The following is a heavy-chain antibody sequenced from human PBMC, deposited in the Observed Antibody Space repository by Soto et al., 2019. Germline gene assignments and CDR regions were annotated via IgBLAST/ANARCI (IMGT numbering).Heavy chain of an antibody. CDR1: GFTFSDAS. CDR2: VSHDGRNT. J-gene: IGHJ4*02. D-gene: IGHD6-19*01. V-gene: IGHV3-30*18. CDR3: AKGARQSLVTSDFNY. Sequence: VQLVESGGGVVQPGGSLRLSCAASGFTFSDASMHWVRQAPGKGLEWVGVVSHDGRNTDSADSVKGRFTISRDTATKTVSLDTLTLRAEGTAVYYCAKGARQSLVTSDFNYWGQGALVTVSS.